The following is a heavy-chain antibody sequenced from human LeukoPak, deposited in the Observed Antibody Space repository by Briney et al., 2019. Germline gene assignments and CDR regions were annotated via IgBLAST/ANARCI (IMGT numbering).Heavy chain of an antibody. CDR1: GYTFTGYY. CDR3: ARGTYYYDSSGYYSLEY. Sequence: ASVKVSCKASGYTFTGYYMHWVRQAPGQGLEWMGRINPNSGGTNYAQKFRGRVTMTRDTSISTAYMELSRLRSDDTAVYYCARGTYYYDSSGYYSLEYWGQGTLFTVSS. D-gene: IGHD3-22*01. J-gene: IGHJ4*02. CDR2: INPNSGGT. V-gene: IGHV1-2*06.